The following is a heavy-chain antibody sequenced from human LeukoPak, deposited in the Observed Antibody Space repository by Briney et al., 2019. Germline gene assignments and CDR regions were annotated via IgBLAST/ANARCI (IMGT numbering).Heavy chain of an antibody. J-gene: IGHJ4*02. CDR2: ISDSGGST. V-gene: IGHV3-23*01. D-gene: IGHD3-10*01. CDR3: ATRGNGSGSYLLGD. CDR1: GFTFSISA. Sequence: PGGSLRLSCAASGFTFSISAMSWVRQAPGKGLEWVSGISDSGGSTFYADSVKGRFTISRDNSKNTLYLQMNSLRAEDTAVYYCATRGNGSGSYLLGDWGQGTLVTVSS.